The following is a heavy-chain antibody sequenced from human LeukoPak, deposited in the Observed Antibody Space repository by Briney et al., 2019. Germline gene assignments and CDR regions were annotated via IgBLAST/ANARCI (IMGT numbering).Heavy chain of an antibody. V-gene: IGHV1-69*05. CDR2: IIPIFGTA. CDR1: GGTFSSYT. Sequence: SVKVSCKASGGTFSSYTISWVRQAPGQGLEWMGRIIPIFGTANYAQKFQGRVTITTDESTSTACMELSSLRSEDTAVYYCARASAVAGTGASGYWGQGTLVTVSS. CDR3: ARASAVAGTGASGY. D-gene: IGHD6-19*01. J-gene: IGHJ4*02.